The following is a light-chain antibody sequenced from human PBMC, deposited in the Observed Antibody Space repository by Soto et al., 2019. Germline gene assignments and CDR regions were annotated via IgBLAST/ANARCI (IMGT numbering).Light chain of an antibody. Sequence: EIVMTQSPATLSVSPGERATLSCRASQSISGDLAWYQQKPGQPPRLLTYDASTRPTGIPARFSGSGSGTEFTLTISSVQSEDFEVYYCQHYSHWPWTFGQGTKVDIK. V-gene: IGKV3-15*01. CDR2: DAS. J-gene: IGKJ1*01. CDR3: QHYSHWPWT. CDR1: QSISGD.